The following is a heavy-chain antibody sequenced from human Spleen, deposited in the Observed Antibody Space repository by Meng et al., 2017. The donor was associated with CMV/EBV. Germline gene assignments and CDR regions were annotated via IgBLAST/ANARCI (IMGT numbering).Heavy chain of an antibody. D-gene: IGHD3-9*01. CDR2: IYSGGST. Sequence: GESLKISCAASGFTVSSNYMSWVRQAPGKGLEWVSVIYSGGSTYYADSVKGRFTISRDNSKNTLYLQMKSLRAEDTAVYSCAKGVDWAMTYYFDYWGQGTLVTVSS. V-gene: IGHV3-53*01. CDR1: GFTVSSNY. CDR3: AKGVDWAMTYYFDY. J-gene: IGHJ4*02.